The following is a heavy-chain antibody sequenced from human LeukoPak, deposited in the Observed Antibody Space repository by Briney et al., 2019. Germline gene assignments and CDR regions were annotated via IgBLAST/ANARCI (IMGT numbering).Heavy chain of an antibody. CDR3: ARVISAALDY. Sequence: PGGSLRHSCAASGFTFSSYSMNWVRQAPGKGLEWVSSISSSSSYIYYADSVKGRFTISRDNAKNSLYLQMNSLRAEDTAVYYCARVISAALDYWGQGTLVTVSS. CDR1: GFTFSSYS. D-gene: IGHD6-13*01. J-gene: IGHJ4*02. CDR2: ISSSSSYI. V-gene: IGHV3-21*01.